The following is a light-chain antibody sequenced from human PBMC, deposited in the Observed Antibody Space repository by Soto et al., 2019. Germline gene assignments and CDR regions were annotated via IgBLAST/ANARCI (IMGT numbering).Light chain of an antibody. J-gene: IGLJ1*01. CDR2: DNN. CDR1: SSNIGNNY. V-gene: IGLV1-51*01. CDR3: GTWYSSLSAGV. Sequence: QSVLTQPPSVSAAPGQKVTISCSGSSSNIGNNYVFWYQQLPGTAPKLLIYDNNKRPSEIPDRFSGSKSGTSATLGITGLQTGDEADYYCGTWYSSLSAGVFGTGTKLTVL.